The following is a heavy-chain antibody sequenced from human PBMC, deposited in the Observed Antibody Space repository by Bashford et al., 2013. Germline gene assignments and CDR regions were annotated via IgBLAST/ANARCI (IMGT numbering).Heavy chain of an antibody. V-gene: IGHV4-39*07. CDR3: ARVNVLRFLEWFYGMDV. J-gene: IGHJ6*02. CDR1: GGSISRGSYY. CDR2: IYYSGST. D-gene: IGHD3-3*01. Sequence: SETLSLTCTVSGGSISRGSYYWSWIRQPAGKGLEWIGSIYYSGSTYYNPSLKSRVTISVDTSKNQFSLKLSSVTAADTAVYYCARVNVLRFLEWFYGMDVWGQGTTVTVSS.